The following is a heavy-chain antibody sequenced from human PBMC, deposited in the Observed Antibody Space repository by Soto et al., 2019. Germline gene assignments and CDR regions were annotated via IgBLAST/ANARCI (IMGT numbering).Heavy chain of an antibody. CDR3: ATAPSAVAGTEGWFDP. CDR2: INPSGGST. V-gene: IGHV1-46*01. J-gene: IGHJ5*02. D-gene: IGHD6-19*01. CDR1: GYTFTSYY. Sequence: ASVKVSCKASGYTFTSYYMHWVRQAPGQGLEWMGIINPSGGSTSYAQKFQGRVTMTRDTSTSTVYMELSSLRSEDTAVYYCATAPSAVAGTEGWFDPWGQETLVTSP.